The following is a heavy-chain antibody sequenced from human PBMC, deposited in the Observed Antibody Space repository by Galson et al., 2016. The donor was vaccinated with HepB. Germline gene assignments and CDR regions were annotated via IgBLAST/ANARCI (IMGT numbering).Heavy chain of an antibody. J-gene: IGHJ4*02. D-gene: IGHD3-9*01. CDR2: TSFDGSNR. V-gene: IGHV3-30*04. CDR3: SRDRSPPYFDWESPGDY. Sequence: SLRLSCAGSGFTFSNFGMHWVRQAPGKGLEWVAATSFDGSNRFYADSVKGRFTISRDNSKNTLFLEMSRLTPDDTGVYYCSRDRSPPYFDWESPGDYWGQGTQVIVSS. CDR1: GFTFSNFG.